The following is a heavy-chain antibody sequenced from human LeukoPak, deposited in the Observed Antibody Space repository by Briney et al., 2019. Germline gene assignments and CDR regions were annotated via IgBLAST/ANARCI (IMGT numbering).Heavy chain of an antibody. CDR1: GGSFSGYY. J-gene: IGHJ4*02. V-gene: IGHV4-34*01. D-gene: IGHD6-19*01. Sequence: SEILSLTCAVYGGSFSGYYWSWIRQPPGKGLEWIGEINHSGSTNYNPSLKSRVTISVDTSKNQFSLKLSSVTAADTAVYYCARGGGQWPFDYWGQGTLVTVSS. CDR2: INHSGST. CDR3: ARGGGQWPFDY.